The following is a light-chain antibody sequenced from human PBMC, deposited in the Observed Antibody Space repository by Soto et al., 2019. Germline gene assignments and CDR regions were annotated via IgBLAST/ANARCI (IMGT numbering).Light chain of an antibody. J-gene: IGLJ1*01. V-gene: IGLV2-23*02. CDR3: CSYAGSSTFSYV. CDR1: SSDVGSYNL. CDR2: EVS. Sequence: QSVLTQPASVSGSPGQSITISCTGTSSDVGSYNLVSWHQQHPGKAPKLMIYEVSKRPSGVSNRFSGSKSGNTASLTISGLQAEDEADYCCCSYAGSSTFSYVFGTGTKVTVL.